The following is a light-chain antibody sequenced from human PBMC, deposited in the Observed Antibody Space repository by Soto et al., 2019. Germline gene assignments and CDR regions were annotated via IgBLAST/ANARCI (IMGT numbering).Light chain of an antibody. CDR1: QGIGNG. CDR3: LQHNSYPRT. J-gene: IGKJ1*01. Sequence: DIQMTQSPSSLSASAGDRVTITCRASQGIGNGLGWFQQKPGRAPKRLMYAASSLESGVPPRFSGSGSGTEFTLTISSLQPEDFATYYCLQHNSYPRTFGQGTKVEIK. CDR2: AAS. V-gene: IGKV1-17*01.